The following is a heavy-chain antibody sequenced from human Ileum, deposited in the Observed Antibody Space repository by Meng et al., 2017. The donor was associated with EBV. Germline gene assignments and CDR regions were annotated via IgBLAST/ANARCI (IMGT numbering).Heavy chain of an antibody. J-gene: IGHJ2*01. Sequence: SHALSPTGTVFVGSIRCWDYYWSWFRQPPGKGLEWIGYIYYSGSTYYNPSLKSRVTISVDTSKNQFSLKLSSVTAADTAVYYCARGYYDSSGYGYWYFDLWGRGTLVTVS. CDR2: IYYSGST. CDR3: ARGYYDSSGYGYWYFDL. D-gene: IGHD3-22*01. V-gene: IGHV4-30-4*01. CDR1: VGSIRCWDYY.